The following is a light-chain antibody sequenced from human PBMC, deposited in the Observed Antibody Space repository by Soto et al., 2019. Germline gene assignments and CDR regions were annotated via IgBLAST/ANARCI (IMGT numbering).Light chain of an antibody. Sequence: QPVLTQPASVSGSPGQSITISCTGTSSDVGGYNYVSWYQQHPGKAPKLMIYDVSNRPSGVSNRFSGSKSGNTASLTISGLQAEDEADYYCISYTSSSTHVVFGGGTKLTVL. CDR3: ISYTSSSTHVV. CDR2: DVS. J-gene: IGLJ2*01. CDR1: SSDVGGYNY. V-gene: IGLV2-14*01.